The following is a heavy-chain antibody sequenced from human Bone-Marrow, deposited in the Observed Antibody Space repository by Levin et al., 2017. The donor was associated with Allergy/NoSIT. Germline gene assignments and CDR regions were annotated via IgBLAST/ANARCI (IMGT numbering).Heavy chain of an antibody. D-gene: IGHD3-9*01. CDR3: ARSRPTCYRTVCVHYGMDV. CDR2: MDPRSGDT. J-gene: IGHJ6*02. V-gene: IGHV1-8*01. Sequence: GASVKVSCEASGYTFNNYHINWVRQAPGQGLEWMGWMDPRSGDTGYAQKFQGRVTLSRNTSISTANLEVTRLTSEDTAVYYCARSRPTCYRTVCVHYGMDVWGQGTTVIVSS. CDR1: GYTFNNYH.